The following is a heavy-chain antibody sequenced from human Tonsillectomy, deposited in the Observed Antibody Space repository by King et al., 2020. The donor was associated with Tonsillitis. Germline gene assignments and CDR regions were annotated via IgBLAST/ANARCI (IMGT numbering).Heavy chain of an antibody. D-gene: IGHD1-1*01. CDR1: GITVNKAW. CDR2: IKSNVDGGTT. V-gene: IGHV3-15*01. J-gene: IGHJ6*02. Sequence: VQLVESGGGLVKPGGSLRLSCAASGITVNKAWMSWVRQAPGKGPEWVGRIKSNVDGGTTDYGAPVKGRFTISRDDSKNTLYLQMNSLKTGDTAVYYCEAQVQLDRRGYPYYYGMDVWRQGTTVTVSS. CDR3: EAQVQLDRRGYPYYYGMDV.